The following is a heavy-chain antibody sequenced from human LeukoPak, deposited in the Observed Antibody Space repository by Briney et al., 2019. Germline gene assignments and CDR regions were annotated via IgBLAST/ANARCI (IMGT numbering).Heavy chain of an antibody. CDR3: ARDPYSGSYGNYYYYFMDV. Sequence: GGSLRLSCAASGFTFSSYSMNWVRQAPGKGLEWVSSISTSSSYIYYVDSVKGRFTISRDNAKKSLYLQMNSLRAEDTAVYYCARDPYSGSYGNYYYYFMDVWGKGTTVTISS. CDR2: ISTSSSYI. D-gene: IGHD1-26*01. V-gene: IGHV3-21*01. J-gene: IGHJ6*03. CDR1: GFTFSSYS.